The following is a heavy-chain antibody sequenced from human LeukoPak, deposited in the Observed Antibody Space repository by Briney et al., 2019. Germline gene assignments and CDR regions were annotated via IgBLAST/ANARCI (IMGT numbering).Heavy chain of an antibody. V-gene: IGHV3-72*01. CDR1: GFILSDHY. Sequence: PGGSLRLSCAASGFILSDHYMDWVRQTPGRGLEWIARSRNEANSYSTIYAASVRGRFFISRDDSQKSLYLQMNSLKVEDTAVYYCTRLNGSYSFDYWGQGALVTVSS. CDR2: SRNEANSYST. D-gene: IGHD2-8*01. CDR3: TRLNGSYSFDY. J-gene: IGHJ4*02.